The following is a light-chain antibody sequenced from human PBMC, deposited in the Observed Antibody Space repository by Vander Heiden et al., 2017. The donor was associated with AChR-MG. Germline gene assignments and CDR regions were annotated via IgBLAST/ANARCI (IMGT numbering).Light chain of an antibody. Sequence: SYELPQPPSVSVSPGQTARTTCPGDALPKKYAFWYQQKSGQAPVVVIFEDRKRPSGIPERFSGSSSETMATLTISGAQVEDEADYYCFSTDISGSHRGVFGGGTKLTVL. CDR2: EDR. CDR3: FSTDISGSHRGV. CDR1: ALPKKY. V-gene: IGLV3-10*01. J-gene: IGLJ3*02.